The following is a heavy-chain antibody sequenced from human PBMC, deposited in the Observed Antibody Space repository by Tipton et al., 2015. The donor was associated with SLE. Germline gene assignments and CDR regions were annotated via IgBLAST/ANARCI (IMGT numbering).Heavy chain of an antibody. J-gene: IGHJ4*02. CDR1: GDSIRSGSYY. CDR3: ANGGTSFHRI. Sequence: LRLSCTVSGDSIRSGSYYWSWIRQPAGKGLEWIGRIYSSGSANYNPSLRSRVTISVDTSKNQFSLKLSSVTAADTAVYYCANGGTSFHRIWGQGTLVTVSS. V-gene: IGHV4-61*02. CDR2: IYSSGSA. D-gene: IGHD3-10*01.